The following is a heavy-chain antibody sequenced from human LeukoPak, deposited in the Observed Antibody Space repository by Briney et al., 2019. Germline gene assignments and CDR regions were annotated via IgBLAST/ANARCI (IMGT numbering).Heavy chain of an antibody. J-gene: IGHJ4*02. CDR1: GYSISSGYY. D-gene: IGHD3-22*01. CDR2: IYHSGST. CDR3: ARVYNYYDSSGYYSYYFDY. Sequence: SETLSLSCTVSGYSISSGYYWGWLRQPPGKGLEWIGSIYHSGSTYYNPSLKSRVTISVDTSKNQFSLKLSSVTAADTAVYYCARVYNYYDSSGYYSYYFDYWGQGTLVTVSS. V-gene: IGHV4-38-2*02.